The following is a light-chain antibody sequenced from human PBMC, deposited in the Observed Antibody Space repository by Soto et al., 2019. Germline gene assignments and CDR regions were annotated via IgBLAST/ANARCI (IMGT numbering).Light chain of an antibody. J-gene: IGKJ1*01. CDR1: QSVSVN. CDR2: GAS. Sequence: EIVITQSPAALSVSPGERATLSCRASQSVSVNLAWYQQRPGQAPRLLIYGASIRATGIPAMFSGSESRTEFTLTISSVRSEDCAVYYCQQYHDWPRTFGQGTKVDIK. CDR3: QQYHDWPRT. V-gene: IGKV3-15*01.